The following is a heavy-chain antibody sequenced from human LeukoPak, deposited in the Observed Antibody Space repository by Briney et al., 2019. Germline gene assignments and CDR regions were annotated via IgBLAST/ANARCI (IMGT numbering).Heavy chain of an antibody. CDR3: ARDGNGDYYDSSGPAFDY. Sequence: PGGSLRLSCAASGFTFSSYAMGWVRQAPGKGLEWVSAISGSGGSIYYADSVKGRFTISRDNSKNTLYLQMNSLRAEDTALYYCARDGNGDYYDSSGPAFDYWGQGTLVTVSS. D-gene: IGHD3-22*01. CDR1: GFTFSSYA. CDR2: ISGSGGSI. J-gene: IGHJ4*02. V-gene: IGHV3-23*01.